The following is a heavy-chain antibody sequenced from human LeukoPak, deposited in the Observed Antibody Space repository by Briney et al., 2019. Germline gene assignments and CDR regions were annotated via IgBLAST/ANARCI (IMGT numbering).Heavy chain of an antibody. J-gene: IGHJ4*02. D-gene: IGHD5-18*01. Sequence: PGGSLRLSCTASGFTFGDYAMSWVRQAPGKGLECVGFIRSKTYGGTTEYAASVKGRFTISRDDSKSIAYLQMNSLKTEDTAVYYCTTNQGGSSYDYFDYWGQGTLVTVSS. CDR2: IRSKTYGGTT. V-gene: IGHV3-49*04. CDR3: TTNQGGSSYDYFDY. CDR1: GFTFGDYA.